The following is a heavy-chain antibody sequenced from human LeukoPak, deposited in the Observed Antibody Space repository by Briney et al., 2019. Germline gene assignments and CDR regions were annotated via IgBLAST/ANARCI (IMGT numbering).Heavy chain of an antibody. V-gene: IGHV1-8*01. Sequence: GASVTVSFTASGYTFTIYDINWVRQAPGQGLGWMGWMNPNSGNTGYSQKFQGRVTITRNTSISTAYMDLSSLRSEDQAVYCCARGRQLSGHGMDVRGQGTTVTVSS. CDR2: MNPNSGNT. CDR1: GYTFTIYD. CDR3: ARGRQLSGHGMDV. D-gene: IGHD3-10*01. J-gene: IGHJ6*02.